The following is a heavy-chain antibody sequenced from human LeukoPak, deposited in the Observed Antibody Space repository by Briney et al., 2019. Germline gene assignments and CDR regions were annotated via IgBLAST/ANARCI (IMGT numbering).Heavy chain of an antibody. CDR2: TYYKSKWYN. Sequence: SQTLSLTCGISGDRVSSNSAAWNWIRQSPSRGLEWLGRTYYKSKWYNDYAVSVKSRITINPDTTKSKFSLQLNFVTPEDTAVYYCARESVTMVRGVIIDYYGMDVWGQGTTVTVSS. CDR1: GDRVSSNSAA. J-gene: IGHJ6*02. D-gene: IGHD3-10*01. V-gene: IGHV6-1*01. CDR3: ARESVTMVRGVIIDYYGMDV.